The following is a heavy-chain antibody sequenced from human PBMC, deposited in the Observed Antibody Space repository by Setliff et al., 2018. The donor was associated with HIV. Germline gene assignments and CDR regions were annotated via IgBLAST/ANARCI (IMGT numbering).Heavy chain of an antibody. J-gene: IGHJ4*02. CDR1: GGSINSGHYY. Sequence: ASETLSLTCTVSGGSINSGHYYWSWIRHHPGKGLEWIGYIYYTGSTYFNPSLKSRITLSIDTSKNQFSLKLSSVTAADTAVYYCAREEYDSSGYYLNYWGQGTLVTVSS. D-gene: IGHD3-22*01. CDR2: IYYTGST. CDR3: AREEYDSSGYYLNY. V-gene: IGHV4-31*03.